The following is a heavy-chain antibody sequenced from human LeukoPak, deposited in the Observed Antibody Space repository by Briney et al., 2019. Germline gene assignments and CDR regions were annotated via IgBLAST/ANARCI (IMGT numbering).Heavy chain of an antibody. CDR3: AKDMGYGGNSRGFDY. CDR2: ISLNSGSI. D-gene: IGHD4-23*01. CDR1: GFSFDNYA. Sequence: GGCLRLACAAAGFSFDNYAMGWVRHAPGKGLGWVSGISLNSGSIGYADSVKGRFTISRDNAKNSLYLQMNSLRAEDTALYYCAKDMGYGGNSRGFDYWGQGTLVTVSS. J-gene: IGHJ4*02. V-gene: IGHV3-9*01.